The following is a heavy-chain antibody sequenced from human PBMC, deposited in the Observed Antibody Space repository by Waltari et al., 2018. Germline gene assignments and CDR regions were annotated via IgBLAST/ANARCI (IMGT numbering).Heavy chain of an antibody. CDR2: IYHSGST. Sequence: QVQLQESGPGLVKPSETLSLTCAVSGYSISSGYYWGWIRQPPGKGLEWIGSIYHSGSTYYTPSLKSRVTISVDTSKNQFSLKLSSVTAADTAVYYCARLDDRAFDYWGQGTLVTVSS. CDR1: GYSISSGYY. D-gene: IGHD3-9*01. CDR3: ARLDDRAFDY. V-gene: IGHV4-38-2*01. J-gene: IGHJ4*02.